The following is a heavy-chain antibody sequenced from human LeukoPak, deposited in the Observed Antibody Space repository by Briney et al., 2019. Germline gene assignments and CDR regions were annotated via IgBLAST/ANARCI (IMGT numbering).Heavy chain of an antibody. CDR2: IYSGGST. J-gene: IGHJ4*02. D-gene: IGHD3-10*01. CDR1: GFTVSSNY. V-gene: IGHV3-66*02. CDR3: AKDLNYYGSGSYYMDY. Sequence: GGSLRLSCAASGFTVSSNYMSWVRQAPGKGLEWVSVIYSGGSTYYADSVKGRFTISRDNSKNTLYLQMNSLRAEDTAVYYCAKDLNYYGSGSYYMDYWGQGTLVTVSS.